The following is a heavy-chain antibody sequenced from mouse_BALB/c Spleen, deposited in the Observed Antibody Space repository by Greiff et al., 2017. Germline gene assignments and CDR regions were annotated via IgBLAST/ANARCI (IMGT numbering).Heavy chain of an antibody. Sequence: EVQRVESGGGLVQPGGSRKLSCAASGFTFSSFGMHWVRQAPEKGLEWVAYISSGSSTIYYADTVKGRFTISRDNPKNTLFLQMTSLRSEDTAMYYCARGDWGGMDYWGQGTSVTVSS. CDR1: GFTFSSFG. D-gene: IGHD4-1*01. CDR2: ISSGSSTI. J-gene: IGHJ4*01. V-gene: IGHV5-17*02. CDR3: ARGDWGGMDY.